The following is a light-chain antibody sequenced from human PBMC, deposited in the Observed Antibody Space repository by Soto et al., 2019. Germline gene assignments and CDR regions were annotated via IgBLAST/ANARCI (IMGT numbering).Light chain of an antibody. CDR3: TSYTGSGTL. Sequence: QSALTQPASVSGSPGQSITISCTGTNSDVGAYIYVSWYQQHPGKAPKVILYEVTNRASGVPNRFSGSKSGNTASLTISGLQAEDEADYYCTSYTGSGTLFGGGTKVTVL. CDR2: EVT. J-gene: IGLJ2*01. CDR1: NSDVGAYIY. V-gene: IGLV2-14*01.